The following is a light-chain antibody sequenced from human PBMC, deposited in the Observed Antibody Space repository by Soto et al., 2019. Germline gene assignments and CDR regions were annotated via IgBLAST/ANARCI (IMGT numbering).Light chain of an antibody. J-gene: IGKJ1*01. Sequence: EIVMTQSPATLSVSPGDRATLSCRAIQSVSSNLAWYQQKPCQAPRLLIYVPYTRPTGIPARFSGSGSGTAFTLTISSLQSEDFEVYYCQQYNNWLLTLGHGTKVEIK. V-gene: IGKV3-15*01. CDR2: VPY. CDR3: QQYNNWLLT. CDR1: QSVSSN.